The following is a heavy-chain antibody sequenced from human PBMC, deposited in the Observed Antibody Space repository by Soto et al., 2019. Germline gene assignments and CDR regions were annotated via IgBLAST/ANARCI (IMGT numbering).Heavy chain of an antibody. J-gene: IGHJ5*02. CDR3: ARGVPAAGTDWFDP. CDR1: GGSISNYY. Sequence: LSLTCTVSGGSISNYYWSWIRQSAEKRLEWIGRVSSTGSSYYNPSLKSRVTISVDTSKNQVSLNLTSVTAADTAVYYCARGVPAAGTDWFDPWGQGTLVTVSS. D-gene: IGHD6-13*01. V-gene: IGHV4-4*07. CDR2: VSSTGSS.